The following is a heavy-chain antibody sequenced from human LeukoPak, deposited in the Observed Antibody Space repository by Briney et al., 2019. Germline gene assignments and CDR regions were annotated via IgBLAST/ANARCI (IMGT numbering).Heavy chain of an antibody. D-gene: IGHD2-2*01. CDR2: INHNGST. J-gene: IGHJ4*02. CDR1: GGSFSGYY. V-gene: IGHV4-34*01. Sequence: SETLSLTCAVYGGSFSGYYWSWIRQPPGKGLEWIGEINHNGSTNYNPSLKSRVTISVDTSKNQFSLKLSSVTAADTAVYYCARAPYQLLYGGLDYWGQGTLVTVSS. CDR3: ARAPYQLLYGGLDY.